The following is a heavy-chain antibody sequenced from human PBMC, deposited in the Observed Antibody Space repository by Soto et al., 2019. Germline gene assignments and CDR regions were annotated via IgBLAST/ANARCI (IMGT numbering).Heavy chain of an antibody. CDR3: ARRGSGSYYDY. D-gene: IGHD1-26*01. CDR2: ISGSGDST. V-gene: IGHV3-23*01. J-gene: IGHJ4*02. Sequence: EVQLLESGGGLVQPGGSLRLSCAASGFTFSSYAMRWVRQAPVKGLEWVSAISGSGDSTYYADSVKGRFPTSRDNSKHPLYLQMNSLRAEDTAVYYCARRGSGSYYDYWGQGTLVTVSS. CDR1: GFTFSSYA.